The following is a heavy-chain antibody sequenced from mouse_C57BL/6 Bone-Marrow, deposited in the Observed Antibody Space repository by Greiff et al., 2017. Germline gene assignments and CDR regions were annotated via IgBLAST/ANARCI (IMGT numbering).Heavy chain of an antibody. J-gene: IGHJ4*01. Sequence: QVQLQQPGAELVKPGASVKLSCKASGYTFTSYWMHWVKQRPGQGLEWIGMIHPNSGSTNYNEKFKSKATLTVDKSSSTAYMQLSSLTSEDSAVYYCARWDSKPYYYAMDHWGQGTSVTVSS. CDR1: GYTFTSYW. CDR2: IHPNSGST. D-gene: IGHD2-5*01. V-gene: IGHV1-64*01. CDR3: ARWDSKPYYYAMDH.